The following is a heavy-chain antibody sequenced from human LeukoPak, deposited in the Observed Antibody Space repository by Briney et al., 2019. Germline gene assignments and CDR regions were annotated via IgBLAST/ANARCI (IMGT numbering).Heavy chain of an antibody. Sequence: PSETLSLTCTVSGGSISSGSYYWSWIRQPAGKGLEWIGRIYTSGSTNYNPSLKNRVTISVDKSKNQFSLKLSSVTAADTAVYYCARIDSESIAAAGTFDYWGQGTLVTVSS. CDR2: IYTSGST. CDR3: ARIDSESIAAAGTFDY. CDR1: GGSISSGSYY. J-gene: IGHJ4*02. V-gene: IGHV4-61*02. D-gene: IGHD6-13*01.